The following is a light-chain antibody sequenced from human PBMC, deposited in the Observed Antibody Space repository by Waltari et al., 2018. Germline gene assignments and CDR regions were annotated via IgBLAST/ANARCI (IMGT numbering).Light chain of an antibody. CDR1: QSVSSY. CDR3: HQRSNWPIT. CDR2: GAS. V-gene: IGKV3-11*01. J-gene: IGKJ5*01. Sequence: EIELTQSQATLSLSPGERATLSCRASQSVSSYLVWYQQKPGQTPRLLIYGASNRATGIPARFSGSGSGTDFTLTISSLESEDFAVYYCHQRSNWPITFGQGTRLEIK.